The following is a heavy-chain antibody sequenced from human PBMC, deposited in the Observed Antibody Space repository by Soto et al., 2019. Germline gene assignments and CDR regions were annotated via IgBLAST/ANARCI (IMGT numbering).Heavy chain of an antibody. V-gene: IGHV4-59*08. J-gene: IGHJ3*01. CDR3: ARPTKGGAYDL. Sequence: QVQLQESGPGLVKVSETLSLTCIVSGGSISSYYWSWIRQPPGKGLEWIGYIYYGGSTDYNPSLKSRVTISVDTSKNQFSLRLSSVTAADTAVYYCARPTKGGAYDLWGQGTMVTVSS. CDR1: GGSISSYY. CDR2: IYYGGST.